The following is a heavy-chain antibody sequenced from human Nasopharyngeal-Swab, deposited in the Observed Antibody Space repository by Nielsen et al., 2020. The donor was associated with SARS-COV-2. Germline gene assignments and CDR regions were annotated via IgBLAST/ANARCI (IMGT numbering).Heavy chain of an antibody. CDR2: ISGSGGST. D-gene: IGHD3-16*02. V-gene: IGHV3-23*01. J-gene: IGHJ6*03. CDR3: AKGGVMITFGGIIAPREYYYMDV. Sequence: WIRQPPGKGLEWVSGISGSGGSTYYADSVKGRFTISRDNSKNTLYLQMNSLRAEDTAVYYCAKGGVMITFGGIIAPREYYYMDVWGKGTTVTVSS.